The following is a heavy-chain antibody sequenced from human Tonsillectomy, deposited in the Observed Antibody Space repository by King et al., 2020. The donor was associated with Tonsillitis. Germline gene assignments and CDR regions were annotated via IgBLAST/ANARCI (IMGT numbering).Heavy chain of an antibody. Sequence: VQLVESGGGLVKPGGSVRLSCAASGFTFNYAWMSWVRQAPGKGLEWVGHIKSKSDGETTDYAAPVKGRFTISRDDSKKTLYLQMNSVKTEDTAVYYCTTDCSNTNCYGWAWFDTWGQGSLVTVSS. D-gene: IGHD2-2*01. V-gene: IGHV3-15*01. CDR2: IKSKSDGETT. CDR1: GFTFNYAW. J-gene: IGHJ5*02. CDR3: TTDCSNTNCYGWAWFDT.